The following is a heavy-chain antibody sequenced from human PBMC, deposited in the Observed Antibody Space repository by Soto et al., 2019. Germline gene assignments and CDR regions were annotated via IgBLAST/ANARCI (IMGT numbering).Heavy chain of an antibody. CDR3: ARSPTLGYCSSTSCYRTRNWFDP. Sequence: PSETLSLTCAVYGGSFSGYYWSWIRQPPGKGLEWIGEINHSGSTNYNPSLKSRVTISVDTSKNQFSLKLSSVTAADTAVYYCARSPTLGYCSSTSCYRTRNWFDPWGQGTLVTVSS. V-gene: IGHV4-34*01. J-gene: IGHJ5*02. CDR2: INHSGST. CDR1: GGSFSGYY. D-gene: IGHD2-2*01.